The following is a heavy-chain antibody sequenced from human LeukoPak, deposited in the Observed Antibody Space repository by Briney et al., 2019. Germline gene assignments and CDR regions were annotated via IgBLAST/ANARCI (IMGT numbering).Heavy chain of an antibody. Sequence: GGSLRLSCVASGFTFTKHWMSWVRQAPGKGLEWVANIKGDGSDKNYVDSVKGRFTISRDNAKNSLFLQMSSLRGEDTALYYCATEHWGPNSWGQGTLVTVSS. CDR2: IKGDGSDK. CDR3: ATEHWGPNS. CDR1: GFTFTKHW. J-gene: IGHJ4*02. V-gene: IGHV3-7*01. D-gene: IGHD3-16*01.